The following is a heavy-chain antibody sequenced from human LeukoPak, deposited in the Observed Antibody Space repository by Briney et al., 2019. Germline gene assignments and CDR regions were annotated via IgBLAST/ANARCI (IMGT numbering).Heavy chain of an antibody. D-gene: IGHD2-15*01. J-gene: IGHJ4*02. V-gene: IGHV4-39*07. CDR3: ARGRGYDPVVFYFDS. Sequence: SSETLSLTCSVSGAFITSSPYFWGWIRQTPGKGLEWVGSIFYSGTTYYNPSLTSRVTISEGSSKNQFSLRLHSLTAADTAIYYCARGRGYDPVVFYFDSWGQGTAVIVSS. CDR1: GAFITSSPYF. CDR2: IFYSGTT.